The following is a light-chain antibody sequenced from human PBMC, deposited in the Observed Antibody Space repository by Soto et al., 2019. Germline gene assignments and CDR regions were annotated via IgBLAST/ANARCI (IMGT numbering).Light chain of an antibody. J-gene: IGKJ4*01. Sequence: EIVMTQSPATLSVSPGERATLSCRASQSVSSNLARYQQKPGQAPRLLIYGASTRATGIPARFSGSGSGTEFTLTISSQQSEDFAVYYCQQYNNWPLTFGGGTKVEIK. CDR3: QQYNNWPLT. CDR1: QSVSSN. CDR2: GAS. V-gene: IGKV3-15*01.